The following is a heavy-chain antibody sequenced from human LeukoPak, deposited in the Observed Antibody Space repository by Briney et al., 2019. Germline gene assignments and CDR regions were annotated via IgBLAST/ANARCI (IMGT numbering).Heavy chain of an antibody. CDR2: IYYSGST. CDR1: GGSISSSSYY. Sequence: SETLSLTCTVSGGSISSSSYYWGGIRQPPGKGLEWIGSIYYSGSTYYNPSLKSRVTISVDTSKNQFSLKLSSVTAADTAVYYCARLRKNSGYDWSYWGQGTLVTVSS. V-gene: IGHV4-39*01. J-gene: IGHJ4*02. CDR3: ARLRKNSGYDWSY. D-gene: IGHD5-12*01.